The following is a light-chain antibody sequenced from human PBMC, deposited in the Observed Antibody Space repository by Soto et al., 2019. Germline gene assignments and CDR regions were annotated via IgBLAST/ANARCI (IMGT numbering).Light chain of an antibody. CDR3: AAWDDSLIDYV. Sequence: QSVLTQPPSASGTPGQRVTVSCSGSSSNIASNTVNWYQQLPGTAPKLLIYSNDQRPSGVPDRFSASKSGTSASLAISGLQSEDEADYYCAAWDDSLIDYVFGPGTKVTVL. V-gene: IGLV1-44*01. CDR1: SSNIASNT. J-gene: IGLJ1*01. CDR2: SND.